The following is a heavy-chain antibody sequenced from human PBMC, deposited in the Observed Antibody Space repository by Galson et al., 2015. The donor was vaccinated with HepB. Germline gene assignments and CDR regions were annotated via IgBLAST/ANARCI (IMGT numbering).Heavy chain of an antibody. CDR1: GYTFTGYY. V-gene: IGHV1-2*02. D-gene: IGHD3-9*01. J-gene: IGHJ4*02. Sequence: SVKVSCKASGYTFTGYYMHWVRQAPGQGLEWMGWINPNSGGTNYAQKFQGRVTMTRDTSISTAYMELSRLRSDDTAVYYCARDLFDWQRRGQILNDYWGQGTLVTVSS. CDR2: INPNSGGT. CDR3: ARDLFDWQRRGQILNDY.